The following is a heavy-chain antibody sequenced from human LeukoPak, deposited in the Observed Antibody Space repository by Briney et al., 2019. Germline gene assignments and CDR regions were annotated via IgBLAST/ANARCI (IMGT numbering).Heavy chain of an antibody. J-gene: IGHJ4*02. CDR2: ISYDGSNK. CDR1: GFTFSSYG. Sequence: GGSLRLSCAASGFTFSSYGMHWVRQAPGKGLEWVAVISYDGSNKYYADSVKGRFTISRDNSKNTLYLQMNSLRAEDTAVYYCAKDTDYDILTGSINYWGQGTLVTVSS. CDR3: AKDTDYDILTGSINY. V-gene: IGHV3-30*18. D-gene: IGHD3-9*01.